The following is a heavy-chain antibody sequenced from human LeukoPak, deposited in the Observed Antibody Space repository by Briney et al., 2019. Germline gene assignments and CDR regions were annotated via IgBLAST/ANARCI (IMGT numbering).Heavy chain of an antibody. V-gene: IGHV1-69*05. CDR1: GGTFSSYA. CDR3: ARSPGHYFDY. CDR2: IIPIFGTA. J-gene: IGHJ4*02. Sequence: ASAKVSCKASGGTFSSYAISWVRQAPGQGLEWMGRIIPIFGTANYAQKFQGRVTITTDESTSTAYMELSSLRSEDTAVYYCARSPGHYFDYWGQGTLVTVSS.